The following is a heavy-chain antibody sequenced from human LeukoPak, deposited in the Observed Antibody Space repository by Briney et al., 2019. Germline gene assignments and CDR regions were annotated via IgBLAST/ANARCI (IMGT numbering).Heavy chain of an antibody. D-gene: IGHD3-22*01. Sequence: PSETLSLTCTVSGGSISSSSYYWGWIRQPPGKGLEGIGSSYYSGTTYYNPPLKSRVTISVDTSKNQFSLKLSSVTAADTAVYCCARHQYYYDSSGYNYDPDYWGQGTLVTVSS. CDR3: ARHQYYYDSSGYNYDPDY. CDR2: SYYSGTT. V-gene: IGHV4-39*01. J-gene: IGHJ4*02. CDR1: GGSISSSSYY.